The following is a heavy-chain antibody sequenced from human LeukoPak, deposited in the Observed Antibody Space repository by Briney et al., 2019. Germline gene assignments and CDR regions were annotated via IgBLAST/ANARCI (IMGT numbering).Heavy chain of an antibody. J-gene: IGHJ5*02. Sequence: SETLSLTCSVSGGSIGSYHWSWIRQPPGKGLEWIGTIYYSGSTYYNPSLKSRVTISVDTSKNQFSLKLSSVTAADTAVYYCARDLTTATTEGGLNWFDPWGQGTLVTVSS. V-gene: IGHV4-39*07. CDR1: GGSIGSYH. CDR2: IYYSGST. CDR3: ARDLTTATTEGGLNWFDP. D-gene: IGHD4-17*01.